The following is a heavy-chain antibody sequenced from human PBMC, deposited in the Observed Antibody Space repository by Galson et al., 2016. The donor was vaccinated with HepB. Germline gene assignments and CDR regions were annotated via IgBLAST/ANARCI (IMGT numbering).Heavy chain of an antibody. CDR3: ARGTCSGGNCDLEPFGVDV. V-gene: IGHV4-31*03. J-gene: IGHJ6*04. D-gene: IGHD2-15*01. CDR2: IPNSGTT. CDR1: GGSISNGGYY. Sequence: TLSLTCSVSGGSISNGGYYWTWIRQHPVKGLECIGYIPNSGTTYYNPSLKSRVTLSVDTSKNLFSLGLTAVTAADTAVYYCARGTCSGGNCDLEPFGVDVWGKGTTVTVSS.